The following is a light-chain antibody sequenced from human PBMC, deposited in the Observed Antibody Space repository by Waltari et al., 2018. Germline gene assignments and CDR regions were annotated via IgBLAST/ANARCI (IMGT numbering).Light chain of an antibody. CDR1: QSLVPSDGRTY. V-gene: IGKV2-30*02. J-gene: IGKJ4*01. CDR2: YVS. CDR3: MQGTHYPLT. Sequence: DVVMTQSPLSLPVTLGQPASISCRSSQSLVPSDGRTYVNWFQQRPGQSPRRLIYYVSNRDSGVPDRCSGGGSGTDFTLKISRVEAEDVGVYYCMQGTHYPLTFGGGTKVEIK.